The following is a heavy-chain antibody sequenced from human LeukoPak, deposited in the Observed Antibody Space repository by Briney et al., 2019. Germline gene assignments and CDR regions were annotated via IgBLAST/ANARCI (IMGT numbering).Heavy chain of an antibody. D-gene: IGHD6-19*01. CDR3: VKTRYSSGWYGWFDP. CDR1: GFTFSSYA. CDR2: ISSNGGST. V-gene: IGHV3-64D*06. Sequence: GGSLRLSCSASGFTFSSYAMHWVRQAPGKGLEYVSAISSNGGSTYYADSVKGRFTISRDNSKNTLYLQMSSLRAEDTAVYYCVKTRYSSGWYGWFDPWGQGTLVTLSS. J-gene: IGHJ5*02.